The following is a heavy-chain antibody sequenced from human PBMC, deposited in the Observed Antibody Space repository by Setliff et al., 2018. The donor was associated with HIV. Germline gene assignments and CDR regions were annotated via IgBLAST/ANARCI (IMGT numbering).Heavy chain of an antibody. J-gene: IGHJ4*02. CDR3: ARDQDWAFDY. CDR2: ITADSKII. V-gene: IGHV3-48*01. Sequence: GESLKISCTASGFTFSRYSMNWVRQAPGKGLEWVAYITADSKIISYAGSVKGRFTISRDNAKNSVYLQVNSLRVEDTAMYYCARDQDWAFDYWGQGTLVTVSS. D-gene: IGHD3-9*01. CDR1: GFTFSRYS.